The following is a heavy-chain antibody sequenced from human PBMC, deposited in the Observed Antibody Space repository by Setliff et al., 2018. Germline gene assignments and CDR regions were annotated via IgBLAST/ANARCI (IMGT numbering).Heavy chain of an antibody. CDR1: GFTFSRYW. CDR3: ARDMYGDYPFDY. D-gene: IGHD4-17*01. Sequence: GGSLRLSCVTSGFTFSRYWMSWVRQAPGKGLEWVANIKEDGSEKYYVNSVKGRFTISRDNSKNTLYLQMGSLRAEDTAVYYCARDMYGDYPFDYWGQGTLVTVSS. V-gene: IGHV3-7*01. J-gene: IGHJ4*02. CDR2: IKEDGSEK.